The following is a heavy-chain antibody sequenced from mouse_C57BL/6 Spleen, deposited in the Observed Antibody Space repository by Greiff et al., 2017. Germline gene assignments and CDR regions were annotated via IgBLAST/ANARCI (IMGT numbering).Heavy chain of an antibody. CDR3: ARDAEGAWFAY. Sequence: QVQLQQSGAELVKPGASVKLSCKASGYTFTSYWMHWVKQRPGQGLEWIGMIHPNSGSTNYNEKFKSKATLTVDKSSSTAYMQLSSLTSEDSAVYYCARDAEGAWFAYWGQGTLVTVSA. V-gene: IGHV1-64*01. CDR2: IHPNSGST. J-gene: IGHJ3*01. CDR1: GYTFTSYW.